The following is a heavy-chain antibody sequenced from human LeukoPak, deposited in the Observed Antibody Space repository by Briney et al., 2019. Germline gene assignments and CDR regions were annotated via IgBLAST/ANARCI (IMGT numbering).Heavy chain of an antibody. D-gene: IGHD3-22*01. CDR3: ARDQYYDSSGYYGY. Sequence: GGSLRLSCAASGFTFSDYYMSWFRQAPGKGLEWVSYISGPGSTIYYADSVKGRFTISRDNAKNSLYLQMNSLRAEDTAVYYCARDQYYDSSGYYGYWGQGTLVTVSS. V-gene: IGHV3-11*04. J-gene: IGHJ4*02. CDR2: ISGPGSTI. CDR1: GFTFSDYY.